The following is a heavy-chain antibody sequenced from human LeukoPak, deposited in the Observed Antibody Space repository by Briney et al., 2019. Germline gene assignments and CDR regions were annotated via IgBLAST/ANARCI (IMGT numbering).Heavy chain of an antibody. J-gene: IGHJ3*02. Sequence: KSSETLSLTCSVSGDSISSYYWSWIRQPPGKGREWIGYIYYSGSTNYNPSLKSRVTISVDTSKNQFSLKLSTVTAADTAVYYCARDLRGSYYEVDALDIWGQGTMVTVSS. D-gene: IGHD1-26*01. CDR2: IYYSGST. CDR3: ARDLRGSYYEVDALDI. CDR1: GDSISSYY. V-gene: IGHV4-59*01.